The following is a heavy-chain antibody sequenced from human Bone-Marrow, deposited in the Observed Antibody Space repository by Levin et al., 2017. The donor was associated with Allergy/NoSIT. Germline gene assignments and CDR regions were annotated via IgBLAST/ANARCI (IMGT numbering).Heavy chain of an antibody. Sequence: GESLKISCAASGFNFSTYNMNWVRQAPGKALEWVSSINSGSTDIYYADSLKGRFTISRDTAENSLYLQMNGLRAGDTAVYYCARDRTYGILRNYGMDVWGQGTTVTVSS. CDR3: ARDRTYGILRNYGMDV. CDR2: INSGSTDI. J-gene: IGHJ6*02. CDR1: GFNFSTYN. D-gene: IGHD3-9*01. V-gene: IGHV3-21*01.